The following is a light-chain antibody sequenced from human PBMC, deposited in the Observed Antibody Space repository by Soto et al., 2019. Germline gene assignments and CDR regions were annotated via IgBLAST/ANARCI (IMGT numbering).Light chain of an antibody. CDR1: SSDVGGYDH. CDR3: SAYTARSTLV. CDR2: EVR. V-gene: IGLV2-14*01. J-gene: IGLJ3*02. Sequence: QSVLTQPASVSGSPGQSITISCTGTSSDVGGYDHVSWYQQHPGTAPKLIIYEVRNRPSGISSRFSGSRSGNTASLTISGLQSEDEGDYYCSAYTARSTLVFGGGTKLTVL.